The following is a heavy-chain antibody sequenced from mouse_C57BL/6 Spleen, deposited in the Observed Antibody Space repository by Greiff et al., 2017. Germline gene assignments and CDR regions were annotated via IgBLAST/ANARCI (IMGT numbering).Heavy chain of an antibody. J-gene: IGHJ3*01. CDR1: GYAFSSSW. CDR3: ARSSGGYYDYDGFAY. CDR2: IYPGDGDT. V-gene: IGHV1-82*01. D-gene: IGHD2-4*01. Sequence: VHLVESGPELVKPGASVKISCKASGYAFSSSWMNWVKQRPGKGLEWIGRIYPGDGDTNYNGKFKGKATLTADKSSSTAYMQLSSLTSEDSAVYFCARSSGGYYDYDGFAYWGQGTLVTVSA.